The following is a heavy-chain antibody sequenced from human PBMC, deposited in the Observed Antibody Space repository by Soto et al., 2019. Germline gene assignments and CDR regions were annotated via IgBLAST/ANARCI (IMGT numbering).Heavy chain of an antibody. J-gene: IGHJ4*02. D-gene: IGHD6-13*01. CDR1: GFTFLSYS. CDR2: ITSSSSYI. V-gene: IGHV3-21*01. Sequence: EVHLVESGGGLVKPGGSLRLSCAASGFTFLSYSMNWVRQAPGKGLEWVSSITSSSSYIYYADSVKGRFTISRDNAKNSLYLQMNGLRAGDTGVYYCARAVGYSSRGWGQGNLVTVSS. CDR3: ARAVGYSSRG.